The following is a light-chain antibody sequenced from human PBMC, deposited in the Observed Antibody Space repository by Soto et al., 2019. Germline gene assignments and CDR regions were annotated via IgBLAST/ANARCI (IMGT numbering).Light chain of an antibody. Sequence: QSALTQPASVSGSPGQSITISCTGTCSDIGDHNYVSWYQQHPGKAPKLVLYEVSNRPSGVSDRFSGSKSGNTASLTISGLQAEDEADYYCSSYTTSNTYVFGTGTKLTVL. CDR3: SSYTTSNTYV. J-gene: IGLJ1*01. CDR1: CSDIGDHNY. V-gene: IGLV2-14*01. CDR2: EVS.